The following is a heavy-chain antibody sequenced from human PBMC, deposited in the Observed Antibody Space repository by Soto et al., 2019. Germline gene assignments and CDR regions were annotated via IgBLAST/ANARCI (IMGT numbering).Heavy chain of an antibody. CDR2: ISWNSGKI. Sequence: SLRLSCAASGFTFDDYAMHWVRQAPGKGLEWVSGISWNSGKIGYADSVKGRFTISRDNAKNSLYLQMNSLRAEDSALYYCAKEIVGAINYWGQGTPVTVSS. CDR1: GFTFDDYA. D-gene: IGHD1-26*01. CDR3: AKEIVGAINY. J-gene: IGHJ4*02. V-gene: IGHV3-9*01.